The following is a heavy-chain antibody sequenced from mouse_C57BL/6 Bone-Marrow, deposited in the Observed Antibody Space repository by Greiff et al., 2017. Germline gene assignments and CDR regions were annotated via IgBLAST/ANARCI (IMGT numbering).Heavy chain of an antibody. D-gene: IGHD1-1*01. CDR2: IWTGGGT. J-gene: IGHJ4*01. CDR3: ARKPPYYYCSPSYAIDY. CDR1: GFSLTSYA. V-gene: IGHV2-9-1*01. Sequence: QVQLQQSGPGLVAPSQSLSITCTVSGFSLTSYAISWVRQPPGKGLEWLGVIWTGGGTNYNSALKSRLSISKDNSKSQVFFNMNSLQTADTARYCSARKPPYYYCSPSYAIDYGGQGTSVTVSS.